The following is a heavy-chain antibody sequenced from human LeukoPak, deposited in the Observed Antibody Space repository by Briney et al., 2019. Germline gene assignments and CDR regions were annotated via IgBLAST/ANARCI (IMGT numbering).Heavy chain of an antibody. CDR3: AKAANPRLDSGSSDY. J-gene: IGHJ4*02. CDR1: GFTFSNYW. V-gene: IGHV3-7*01. D-gene: IGHD6-6*01. CDR2: IKLDGSET. Sequence: GGSLRLSCAASGFTFSNYWMSWVRQAPGKGLEWVANIKLDGSETYYVDSVKGRFTISRDNAKNSLYLQMNSLRAEDTAVYYCAKAANPRLDSGSSDYWGQGTLVTVSS.